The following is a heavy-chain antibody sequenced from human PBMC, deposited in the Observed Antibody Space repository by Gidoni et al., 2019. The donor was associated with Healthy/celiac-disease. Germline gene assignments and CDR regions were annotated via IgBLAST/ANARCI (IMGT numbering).Heavy chain of an antibody. D-gene: IGHD2-21*01. CDR1: GFTFSRYA. Sequence: EVQLLESGGGWVQPGGSLRLSCAASGFTFSRYAMSWVRQAPGKGLEWVSAISGSGGSTYYADSVKGRFTISRDNSKNTLYLQMNSLRAEDTAVYYYAKAPGRDDYYYGMDVWGQGTTVTVSS. V-gene: IGHV3-23*01. J-gene: IGHJ6*02. CDR3: AKAPGRDDYYYGMDV. CDR2: ISGSGGST.